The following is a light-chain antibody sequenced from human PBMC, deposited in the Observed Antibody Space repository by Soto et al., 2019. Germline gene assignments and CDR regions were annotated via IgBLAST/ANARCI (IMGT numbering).Light chain of an antibody. CDR3: QQYHSSLT. V-gene: IGKV3-11*01. CDR1: QSVSYF. J-gene: IGKJ4*01. CDR2: DAS. Sequence: EIVLTQTPATLSLFPWERATLSCRASQSVSYFLAWYQQKPGQAPRLLISDASNRATGIPARFSGSGSGTDFTLTIIRLELEDFAVYYCQQYHSSLTFGGGTKVDIK.